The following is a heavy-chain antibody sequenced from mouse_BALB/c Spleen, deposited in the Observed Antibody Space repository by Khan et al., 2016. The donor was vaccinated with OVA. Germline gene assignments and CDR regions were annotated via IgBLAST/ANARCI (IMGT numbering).Heavy chain of an antibody. J-gene: IGHJ2*01. D-gene: IGHD2-4*01. CDR3: VRGGITTGYFDY. V-gene: IGHV1-87*01. Sequence: QVRLQQSGTELARPGASVKLSCKASGYTFTSYWMQWVKQRPGQGLEWIGAIYPGDGNTRYTQKFKGKATLTADKSSSTAYMQLSSLASEDSAVYFCVRGGITTGYFDYWGQGTPLTVSS. CDR2: IYPGDGNT. CDR1: GYTFTSYW.